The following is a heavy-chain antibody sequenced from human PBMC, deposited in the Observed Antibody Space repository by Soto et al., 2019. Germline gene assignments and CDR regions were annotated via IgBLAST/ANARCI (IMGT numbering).Heavy chain of an antibody. CDR3: ARPNLEEQWLVARS. CDR2: IYYSGST. D-gene: IGHD6-19*01. V-gene: IGHV4-39*01. J-gene: IGHJ4*02. Sequence: QLQLQESGPGLVKPSETLSLTCTVSGGSISSSSYYWGWIRQPPGKGLEWIGSIYYSGSTYYNPSLKSRVTISVDTSKNQFSLKLSSVTAADTAVYYCARPNLEEQWLVARSWGQGTLVTVSS. CDR1: GGSISSSSYY.